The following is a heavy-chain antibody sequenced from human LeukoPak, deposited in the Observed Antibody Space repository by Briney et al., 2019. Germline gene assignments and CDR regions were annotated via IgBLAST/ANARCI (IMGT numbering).Heavy chain of an antibody. D-gene: IGHD6-13*01. CDR3: AREGSSWYYFDY. V-gene: IGHV3-30-3*01. CDR1: GLSVNNNY. Sequence: GGSLRLSCVASGLSVNNNYVKWVRQAPGKGLEWVAVISYDGSNKYYADSVKGRFTISRDNSKNTLYLQMNSLRAEDTAVYYCAREGSSWYYFDYWGQGTLVTVSS. J-gene: IGHJ4*02. CDR2: ISYDGSNK.